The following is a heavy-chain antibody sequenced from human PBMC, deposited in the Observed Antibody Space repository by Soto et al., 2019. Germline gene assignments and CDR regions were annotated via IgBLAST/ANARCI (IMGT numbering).Heavy chain of an antibody. CDR3: ARLITGGSYFYYYGMDV. J-gene: IGHJ6*02. Sequence: PGESLKISCKGSGYSFTSYWISWVLQMPGKGLEWMGRIDPSDSYTNYSPSFQGHVTISADKSISTAYLQWSSLKASDTAMYYCARLITGGSYFYYYGMDVWGQGTTVTVSS. D-gene: IGHD1-26*01. CDR2: IDPSDSYT. V-gene: IGHV5-10-1*01. CDR1: GYSFTSYW.